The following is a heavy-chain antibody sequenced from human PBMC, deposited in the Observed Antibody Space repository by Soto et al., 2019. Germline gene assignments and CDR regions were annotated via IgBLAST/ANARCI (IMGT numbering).Heavy chain of an antibody. CDR2: IYWDDDK. Sequence: QITLNESGPTVVRPTETLTLTCRFSGFSLTTSGVGVGWIRQSPGNAPEWLALIYWDDDKRYSASLKSRLTITKETGRNQVVLTVSDLDPAETATYYCAHRVLRTVFGLVTTTAIYFDFWGKGAPVAVSS. CDR1: GFSLTTSGVG. J-gene: IGHJ4*02. D-gene: IGHD3-3*01. V-gene: IGHV2-5*02. CDR3: AHRVLRTVFGLVTTTAIYFDF.